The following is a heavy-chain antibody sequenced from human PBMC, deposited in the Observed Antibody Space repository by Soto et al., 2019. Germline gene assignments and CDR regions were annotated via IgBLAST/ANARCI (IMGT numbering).Heavy chain of an antibody. CDR1: GGSISSYY. V-gene: IGHV4-59*01. CDR3: ARGLAGSMIRRNNWFDP. Sequence: PSETLSLTCTVSGGSISSYYWSWIRQPPGKGLEWVGDIYYSGSTTYNPSLKSRVTISVDTSKNQFSLKLSSVTAADTAVYYCARGLAGSMIRRNNWFDPWGQGTLVTVSS. D-gene: IGHD3-22*01. J-gene: IGHJ5*02. CDR2: IYYSGST.